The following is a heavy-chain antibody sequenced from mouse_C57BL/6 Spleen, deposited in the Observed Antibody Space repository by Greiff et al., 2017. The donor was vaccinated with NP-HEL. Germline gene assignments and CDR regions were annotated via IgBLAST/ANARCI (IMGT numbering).Heavy chain of an antibody. CDR3: TKLARGAFDY. CDR2: IVPETGGT. CDR1: GYTFTDYE. V-gene: IGHV1-15*01. Sequence: QVQLQQSGAELVRPGASVTLSCTASGYTFTDYEMHWVKQTPVHGLEWIGAIVPETGGTAYNQTFKGKAILTANKSSSTAYMELRSLTSEDSAVYYCTKLARGAFDYWGQGTTLTVSS. J-gene: IGHJ2*01. D-gene: IGHD1-1*01.